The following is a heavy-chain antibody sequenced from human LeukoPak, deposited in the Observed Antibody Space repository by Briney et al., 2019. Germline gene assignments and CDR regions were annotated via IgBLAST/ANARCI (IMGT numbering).Heavy chain of an antibody. CDR2: IRYNGNNQ. V-gene: IGHV3-30*02. CDR1: GFTFNNYG. D-gene: IGHD2-21*01. Sequence: GGSLRLSCAASGFTFNNYGMHWVRQAPGKGLEWVAFIRYNGNNQYYADSVKGRFTISRDNSKNTLYLQMNSLKGDDTAVYYCAKDGDDCIDYWGPGTLVTVSS. CDR3: AKDGDDCIDY. J-gene: IGHJ4*02.